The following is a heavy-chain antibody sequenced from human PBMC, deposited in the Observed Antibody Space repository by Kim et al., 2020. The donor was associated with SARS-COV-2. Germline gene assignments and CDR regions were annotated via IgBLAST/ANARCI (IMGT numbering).Heavy chain of an antibody. D-gene: IGHD6-13*01. V-gene: IGHV1-2*02. J-gene: IGHJ5*02. CDR2: INPNSGGT. CDR1: GYTFTGYY. Sequence: ASVKVSCKASGYTFTGYYMHWVRQAPGKGLEWRGWINPNSGGTNYAKKFKGRVTMTRATSISTAYMELSRLRSADTAVYNCAREGRAALWYFGSSGSHGGNLFDPWGQGPLVTVSS. CDR3: AREGRAALWYFGSSGSHGGNLFDP.